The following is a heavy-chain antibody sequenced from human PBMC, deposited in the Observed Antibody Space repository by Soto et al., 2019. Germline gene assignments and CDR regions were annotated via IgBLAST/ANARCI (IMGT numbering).Heavy chain of an antibody. CDR3: ARIRGSGIAVYYFDY. CDR2: IDWDDDK. D-gene: IGHD6-19*01. J-gene: IGHJ4*02. CDR1: GFSLSTSGMC. Sequence: GSGPTLVNPTQTLTLTCTFSGFSLSTSGMCVSWIRQPPGKALEWLARIDWDDDKYYSTSLQTRLTISKDTSNNQVVLTMTNMDPVDTATYYCARIRGSGIAVYYFDYWGQGALVTVSS. V-gene: IGHV2-70*11.